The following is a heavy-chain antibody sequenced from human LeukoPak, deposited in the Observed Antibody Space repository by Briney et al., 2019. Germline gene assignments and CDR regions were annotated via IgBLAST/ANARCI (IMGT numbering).Heavy chain of an antibody. V-gene: IGHV4-59*01. J-gene: IGHJ4*02. CDR1: GGSISSYL. D-gene: IGHD1-26*01. CDR3: ARGQYSGSGFDN. Sequence: SETLSLTCTVSGGSISSYLWSWIRQPPGKGLEWIGYIYYSGSTNYNPSLKSRVTILVDTSKNQFSLKVSSVTAADTAVYYCARGQYSGSGFDNWGQGSLVTVSS. CDR2: IYYSGST.